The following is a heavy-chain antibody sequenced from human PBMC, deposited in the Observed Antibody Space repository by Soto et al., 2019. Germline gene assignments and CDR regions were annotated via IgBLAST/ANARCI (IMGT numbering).Heavy chain of an antibody. V-gene: IGHV3-7*01. J-gene: IGHJ5*02. CDR3: ASFPDHENPGWFDP. CDR2: IKQDGSEE. CDR1: GFTFSSYW. Sequence: GGSLRLSCAASGFTFSSYWMSWVRQAPGKGLEWVANIKQDGSEEYYVDSVKGRFTISRDNAKNSLYLQMNSLRAEDTAVYYCASFPDHENPGWFDPWGQGTLVTVSS.